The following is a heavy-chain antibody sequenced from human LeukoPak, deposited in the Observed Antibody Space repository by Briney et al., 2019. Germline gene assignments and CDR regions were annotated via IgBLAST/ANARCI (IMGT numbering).Heavy chain of an antibody. CDR1: GGSFSGYY. V-gene: IGHV4-34*01. Sequence: SETLSLTCAVYGGSFSGYYWSWIRQPPGKGLEWIGEINHSGSTNYNPSLKSRVTISVDTSKNQFSLKLSSVTAADTAVYYCARGDYCRGGSCYSPPFDYWGQGTLVTVSS. CDR3: ARGDYCRGGSCYSPPFDY. CDR2: INHSGST. J-gene: IGHJ4*02. D-gene: IGHD2-15*01.